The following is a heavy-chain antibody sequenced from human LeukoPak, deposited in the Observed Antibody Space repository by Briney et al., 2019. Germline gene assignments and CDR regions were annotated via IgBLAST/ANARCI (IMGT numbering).Heavy chain of an antibody. D-gene: IGHD2-21*01. CDR2: INPNSGGA. V-gene: IGHV1-2*02. CDR3: ARTLSDCVGCRHGFGPIPDY. J-gene: IGHJ4*02. Sequence: GASVKVSCKASGYTFTGYDMHWVRQAPGQGLEWMGGINPNSGGANYAQKFQGRVTMTRDKSMSTAYMELSRLRSDDTAVYYCARTLSDCVGCRHGFGPIPDYWGQGTLVTVSS. CDR1: GYTFTGYD.